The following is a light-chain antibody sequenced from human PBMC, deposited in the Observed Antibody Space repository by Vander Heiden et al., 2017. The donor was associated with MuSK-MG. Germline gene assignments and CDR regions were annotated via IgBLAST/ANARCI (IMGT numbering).Light chain of an antibody. Sequence: DIQVTQSPTFLSASVGDRINITCRASQDISPYLAWYQQNPGKAPKLLSHGASTLRNGVPTRFSGSGSGTEFTLTIGSLQPEDFATYCCQQLKRYPFTFGHGTKVDIK. J-gene: IGKJ3*01. CDR1: QDISPY. CDR2: GAS. V-gene: IGKV1-9*01. CDR3: QQLKRYPFT.